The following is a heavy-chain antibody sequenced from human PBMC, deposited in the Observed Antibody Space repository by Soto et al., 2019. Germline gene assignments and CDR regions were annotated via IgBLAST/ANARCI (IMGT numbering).Heavy chain of an antibody. D-gene: IGHD3-22*01. CDR2: IKQDGSEK. CDR3: ASPPHTGYYYHYMDV. J-gene: IGHJ6*03. V-gene: IGHV3-7*01. CDR1: GFTFSNYW. Sequence: PGGSLRLSCAASGFTFSNYWMTWVRQAPGKGLEWVANIKQDGSEKYYVDSVKGRFTISRDNAENSLYLQMNSLRAEDTAVYYCASPPHTGYYYHYMDVWGKGTTVTVSS.